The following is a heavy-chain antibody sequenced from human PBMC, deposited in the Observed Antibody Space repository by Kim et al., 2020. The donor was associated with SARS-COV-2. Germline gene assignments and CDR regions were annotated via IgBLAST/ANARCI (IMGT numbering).Heavy chain of an antibody. Sequence: ASVKVSCKASGYTFTGYYMHWVRQAPGQGLEWMGWINPNSGGTNYAQKFQGRVTMTRDTSISTAYMELSRLRSDDTAVYYCAREGAGSCYPERCPGDAFDIWGQGTMVTVSS. CDR1: GYTFTGYY. V-gene: IGHV1-2*02. J-gene: IGHJ3*02. CDR2: INPNSGGT. D-gene: IGHD2-15*01. CDR3: AREGAGSCYPERCPGDAFDI.